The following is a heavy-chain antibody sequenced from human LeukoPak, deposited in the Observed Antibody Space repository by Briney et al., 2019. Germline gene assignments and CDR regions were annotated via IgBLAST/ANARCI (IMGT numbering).Heavy chain of an antibody. Sequence: ASVKVSCKASGYTFTSYGISWVRQAPGQGLEWMGWISAYNGNTNYAQKLQGRVTMTTDTSTSTAYMELRSLKSDDTAVYYCARAIGRDDFWSGYSGYNWFDPWGQGTLVTVSS. CDR2: ISAYNGNT. CDR3: ARAIGRDDFWSGYSGYNWFDP. J-gene: IGHJ5*02. CDR1: GYTFTSYG. D-gene: IGHD3-3*01. V-gene: IGHV1-18*01.